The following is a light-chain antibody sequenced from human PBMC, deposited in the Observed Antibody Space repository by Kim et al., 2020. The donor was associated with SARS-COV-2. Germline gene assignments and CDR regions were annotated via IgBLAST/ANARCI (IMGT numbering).Light chain of an antibody. V-gene: IGLV1-40*03. Sequence: QRVTISCTWTSSNIGAEFDVHWYQHRPGTAPKLLIFANNNRPSGVPDRLSASKSGASASLVITGLQADDEADYYCQSYDSSLSGWVFGGGTKLTVL. CDR1: SSNIGAEFD. CDR2: ANN. J-gene: IGLJ3*02. CDR3: QSYDSSLSGWV.